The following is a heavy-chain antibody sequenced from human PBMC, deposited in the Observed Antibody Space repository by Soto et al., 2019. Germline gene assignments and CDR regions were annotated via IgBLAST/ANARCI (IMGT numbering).Heavy chain of an antibody. D-gene: IGHD3-10*01. CDR1: GGSISRGGYY. CDR3: ASRKSSPYFDY. CDR2: IYYSGNT. Sequence: TLSLTCTVSGGSISRGGYYWSWIRQHPGKGLEWIGYIYYSGNTYYNPSLKSRVTISVDTSKNQFSLKLSSVTAADTAVYYCASRKSSPYFDYWGQGTLVTVSS. V-gene: IGHV4-31*03. J-gene: IGHJ4*02.